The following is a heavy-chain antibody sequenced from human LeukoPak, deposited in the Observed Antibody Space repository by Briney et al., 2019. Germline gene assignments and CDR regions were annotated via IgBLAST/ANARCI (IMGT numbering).Heavy chain of an antibody. Sequence: GASVKVSCKACGYTFTNYYIHWVRQAPGQGLEWMGWIDPNSGGTNYAQKFQDRVTMTRDTSISTAYMELSRLTSDDTAVYYCARGLDLGGILLSPFDFWGPGTLVTVSS. J-gene: IGHJ4*02. CDR3: ARGLDLGGILLSPFDF. V-gene: IGHV1-2*02. CDR1: GYTFTNYY. D-gene: IGHD2/OR15-2a*01. CDR2: IDPNSGGT.